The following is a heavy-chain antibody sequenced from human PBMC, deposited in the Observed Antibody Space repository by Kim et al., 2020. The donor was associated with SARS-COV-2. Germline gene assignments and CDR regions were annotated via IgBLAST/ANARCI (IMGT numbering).Heavy chain of an antibody. CDR2: VFYSGTT. CDR1: GDSMNTNRYY. V-gene: IGHV4-39*01. CDR3: ARQEATAACFDP. J-gene: IGHJ5*02. D-gene: IGHD6-13*01. Sequence: SETLSHICTVSGDSMNTNRYYWAWIRQAPGKGLEYIGRVFYSGTTNYNPSLKSRVTISVDTSKNQFSLRLTSVTAADTALYYCARQEATAACFDPWGQGILVTVSS.